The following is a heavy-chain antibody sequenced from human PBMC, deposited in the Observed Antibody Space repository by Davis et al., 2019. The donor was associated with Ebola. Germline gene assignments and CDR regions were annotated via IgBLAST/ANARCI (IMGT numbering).Heavy chain of an antibody. CDR2: ISSSSSTI. V-gene: IGHV3-48*04. D-gene: IGHD3-10*01. J-gene: IGHJ3*02. CDR1: GFTFSSYS. CDR3: ATRVQGVITAFDI. Sequence: GESLKISCAASGFTFSSYSMNWVRQAPGKGLEWVSYISSSSSTIYYADSVKGRFTISRDNAKNSLYLQMNSLRAEDTAVYYCATRVQGVITAFDIWGQGTMVTVSS.